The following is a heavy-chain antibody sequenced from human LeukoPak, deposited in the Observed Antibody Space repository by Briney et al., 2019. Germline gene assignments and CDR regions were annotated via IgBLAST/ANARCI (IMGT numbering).Heavy chain of an antibody. CDR2: ISSSSSYI. CDR3: ASLDILTGYPN. V-gene: IGHV3-21*01. D-gene: IGHD3-9*01. CDR1: GFTFSSYS. J-gene: IGHJ4*02. Sequence: GGSLRLSCAASGFTFSSYSMNWVRQAPGKGLEWVSSISSSSSYIYYADSVKGRFTISRDNAKNSLYLQMNRLRAEDTAVYYCASLDILTGYPNWGQGTLVTVSS.